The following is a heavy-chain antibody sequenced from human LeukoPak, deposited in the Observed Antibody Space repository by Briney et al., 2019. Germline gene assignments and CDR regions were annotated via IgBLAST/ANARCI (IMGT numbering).Heavy chain of an antibody. D-gene: IGHD3-16*01. CDR1: GGSLSGYY. CDR3: ASSDGGEDY. V-gene: IGHV4-34*01. Sequence: SETLSLTCAVYGGSLSGYYWSWVRQPPGKGPEWIGEINHSGSTNYNPSLKSRVTISLDTSKNQFSLKLTSVTAADTAVYYCASSDGGEDYWGQGTLVTVSS. CDR2: INHSGST. J-gene: IGHJ4*02.